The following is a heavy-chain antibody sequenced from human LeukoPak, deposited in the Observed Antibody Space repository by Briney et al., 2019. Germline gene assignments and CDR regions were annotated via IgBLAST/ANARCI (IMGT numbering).Heavy chain of an antibody. D-gene: IGHD2-21*01. CDR2: INPSGGST. V-gene: IGHV1-46*01. Sequence: ASVKVSCKASGYTFTSYYMHWVRQAPGQGLEWMGIINPSGGSTSYAQKFQGRVTMTRDTSTSTVYMEPSSLRSEDTAVYYCARFSLWLPLDYWGQGTLVTVSS. J-gene: IGHJ4*02. CDR1: GYTFTSYY. CDR3: ARFSLWLPLDY.